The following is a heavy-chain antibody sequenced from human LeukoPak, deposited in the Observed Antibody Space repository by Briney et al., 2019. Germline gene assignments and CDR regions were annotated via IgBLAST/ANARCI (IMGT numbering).Heavy chain of an antibody. J-gene: IGHJ3*02. CDR1: GFSVRTNY. D-gene: IGHD3-3*01. CDR2: IKQDGSEK. V-gene: IGHV3-7*01. Sequence: PGGSLRLSCAASGFSVRTNYMSWVRQAPGKGLEWVANIKQDGSEKYYVDSVKGRFTISRDNAKNSLYLQMNSLRAEDTAVYYCARDGFSRISIFGVVSDAFDIWGQGTMVTVSS. CDR3: ARDGFSRISIFGVVSDAFDI.